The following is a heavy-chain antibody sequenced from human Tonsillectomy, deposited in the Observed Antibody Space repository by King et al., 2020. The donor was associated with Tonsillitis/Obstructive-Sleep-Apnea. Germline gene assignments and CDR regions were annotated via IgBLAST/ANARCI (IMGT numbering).Heavy chain of an antibody. Sequence: VQLQESGPGLVKPSETLSLTCTVSGGPISSYYWSWIRQPPGKGLEWIGYIYYSGSTNYNPSLKSRVTISVDTSKNQFSLKLSSVTAADTAVYYCARDGDAFDIWGQGTMVTVSS. CDR3: ARDGDAFDI. CDR1: GGPISSYY. J-gene: IGHJ3*02. CDR2: IYYSGST. V-gene: IGHV4-59*01.